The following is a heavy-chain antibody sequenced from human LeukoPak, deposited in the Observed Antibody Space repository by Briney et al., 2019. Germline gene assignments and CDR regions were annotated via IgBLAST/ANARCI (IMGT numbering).Heavy chain of an antibody. Sequence: ASVKVSCKASGYTFTSYGISWVRQAPGQGLEWMGWINTNTGNPTYAQGFTGRFVFSLDTSVSTAYLQISSLKAEDTAVYYCAREMGRYNWNQGPFDYWGQGTLVTVSS. J-gene: IGHJ4*02. CDR3: AREMGRYNWNQGPFDY. V-gene: IGHV7-4-1*02. CDR1: GYTFTSYG. CDR2: INTNTGNP. D-gene: IGHD1-20*01.